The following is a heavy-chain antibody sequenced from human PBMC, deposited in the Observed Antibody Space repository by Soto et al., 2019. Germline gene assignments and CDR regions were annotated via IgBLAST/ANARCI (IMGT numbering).Heavy chain of an antibody. Sequence: QITLKESGPTLVKPTQTLTLTCTFSGFSLSTSGVGVGWIRQPPGKALEWLALIYWDDDKRYSPSLKSRLTIXKXTXXNQVVLTMTNMDPVDTATYYGAHLSTYYYGSGNNYWGQGTLVTVSS. CDR2: IYWDDDK. CDR3: AHLSTYYYGSGNNY. D-gene: IGHD3-10*01. V-gene: IGHV2-5*02. CDR1: GFSLSTSGVG. J-gene: IGHJ4*02.